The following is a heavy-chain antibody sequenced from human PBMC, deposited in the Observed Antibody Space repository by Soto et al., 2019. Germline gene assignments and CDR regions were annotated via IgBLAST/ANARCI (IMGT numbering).Heavy chain of an antibody. CDR2: ISYDGRKT. CDR1: GFTFSSYG. CDR3: GKGILSPSWRGMDV. Sequence: QVQLVESGGGVVQPGRSLRLSCAASGFTFSSYGMHWVRQAPGKGLEWAAAISYDGRKTFYADSVKGRFTISRDNSKKTLCLQMNSLRADDTAMYYCGKGILSPSWRGMDVWGQGTTVTVSS. J-gene: IGHJ6*02. V-gene: IGHV3-30*18. D-gene: IGHD3-3*01.